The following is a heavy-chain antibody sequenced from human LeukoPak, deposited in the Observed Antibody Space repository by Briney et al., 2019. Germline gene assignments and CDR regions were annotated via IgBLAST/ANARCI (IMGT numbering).Heavy chain of an antibody. CDR2: IWYDASNK. D-gene: IGHD6-13*01. J-gene: IGHJ4*02. V-gene: IGHV3-33*01. Sequence: PGGSLRLSCAVSGFTFSSFGMHWVPQAPGKGLEWLAVIWYDASNKYYADSVKGRFTISRDNSKNTLYLQMNSLRDDDTAVYYCVRGVGVSRFNYLDSWGQGTLVIVSS. CDR3: VRGVGVSRFNYLDS. CDR1: GFTFSSFG.